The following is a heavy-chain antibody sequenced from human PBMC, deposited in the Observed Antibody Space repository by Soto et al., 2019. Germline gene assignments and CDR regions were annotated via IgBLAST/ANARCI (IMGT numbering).Heavy chain of an antibody. J-gene: IGHJ4*02. CDR3: AKPPRFCSGGACYGGHFDS. V-gene: IGHV3-23*01. CDR1: GFTFSVSA. CDR2: ISARGGST. Sequence: EVQLLESGGGLVQPGGALRLSCAASGFTFSVSAMTWVRQAPGKGLEWVSVISARGGSTYYADSVKGRFTTSRDNSESTVHLQMNSLGVEDTAVYYCAKPPRFCSGGACYGGHFDSWGQGTLVTVSS. D-gene: IGHD2-15*01.